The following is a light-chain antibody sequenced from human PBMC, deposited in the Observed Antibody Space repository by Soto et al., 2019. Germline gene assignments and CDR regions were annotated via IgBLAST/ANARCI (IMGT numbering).Light chain of an antibody. CDR1: QNINNY. J-gene: IGKJ5*01. V-gene: IGKV1-33*01. CDR3: QQYENLPT. Sequence: DIQMTQSPSSLSASVGDRFTITCHASQNINNYLNWYQQKPGRAPKLLIYDASNLEAGVPSRFRGSGSGTDFTFTISRLQPEDIATYYCQQYENLPTFGPGTRLEIK. CDR2: DAS.